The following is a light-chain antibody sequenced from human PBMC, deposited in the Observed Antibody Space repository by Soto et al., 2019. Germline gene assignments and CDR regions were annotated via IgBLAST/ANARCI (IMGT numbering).Light chain of an antibody. V-gene: IGLV2-14*01. CDR2: EVS. CDR3: SSYAMSNSLV. J-gene: IGLJ2*01. Sequence: QSALTQPASVSGSPGQSITISCTGTSSDVGGYDYVSWYQQHPDKAPKLMIYEVSNRPSGVSHRFSGSKSGNTASLTISGLQAEDEADYYCSSYAMSNSLVFGGGTKLTVL. CDR1: SSDVGGYDY.